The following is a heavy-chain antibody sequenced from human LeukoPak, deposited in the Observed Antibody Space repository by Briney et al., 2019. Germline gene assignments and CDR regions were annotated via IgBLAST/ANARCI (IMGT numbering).Heavy chain of an antibody. Sequence: SETLSLTCTVSGGSISSDDYSWSWIRQPPGKGLEWIGHIYQSGSTYYNPSLKSRVTISVDTSKNQFSLKLSSVTAADTAVYYCARGRDYYDSTGYFYWGQGTLVTVSS. CDR1: GGSISSDDYS. CDR2: IYQSGST. V-gene: IGHV4-30-4*01. CDR3: ARGRDYYDSTGYFY. D-gene: IGHD3-22*01. J-gene: IGHJ4*02.